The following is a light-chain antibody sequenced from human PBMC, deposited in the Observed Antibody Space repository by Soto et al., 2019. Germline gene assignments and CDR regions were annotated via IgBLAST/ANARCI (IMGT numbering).Light chain of an antibody. CDR1: SSNIGNNY. CDR2: ENN. V-gene: IGLV1-51*02. CDR3: GTWDSSLSAALYV. Sequence: QSVLTQPPTVSAAPGQKVTISCSGSSSNIGNNYVSWYQQLPGTAPKLLIYENNKRPSGIPDRFSGSKSGTSATLGITGLQTGDEAYYYCGTWDSSLSAALYVSVTRTKVTDL. J-gene: IGLJ1*01.